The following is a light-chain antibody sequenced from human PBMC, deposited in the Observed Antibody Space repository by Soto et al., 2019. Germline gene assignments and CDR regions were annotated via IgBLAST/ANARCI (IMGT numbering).Light chain of an antibody. CDR3: QQYGSSPLT. Sequence: EIVLTQSPGTLSLSPGERATLSCRASQSVSSSYLAWYQQKPGQAPRLLIYGASSRATGIPDRFSGSGSGTDFTLTISRLEPEDLAMYYCQQYGSSPLTFGGGTNVEIK. CDR2: GAS. V-gene: IGKV3-20*01. J-gene: IGKJ4*01. CDR1: QSVSSSY.